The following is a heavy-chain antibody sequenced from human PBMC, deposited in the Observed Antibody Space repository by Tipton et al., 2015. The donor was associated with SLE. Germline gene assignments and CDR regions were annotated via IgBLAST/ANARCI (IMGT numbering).Heavy chain of an antibody. CDR1: GGSISNGGYY. CDR3: ARRGYNYWYFDL. Sequence: TLSLTCSVSGGSISNGGYYWTWIRQHPGKGLEWIGNIYYVGSTNYNPSFKGRVTISVATSKNQFSLKLRSVTAADTAVYYCARRGYNYWYFDLWGRGALVTVSS. CDR2: IYYVGST. D-gene: IGHD5-24*01. V-gene: IGHV4-61*08. J-gene: IGHJ2*01.